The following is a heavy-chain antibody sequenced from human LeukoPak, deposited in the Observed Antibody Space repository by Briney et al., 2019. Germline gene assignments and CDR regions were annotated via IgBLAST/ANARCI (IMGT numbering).Heavy chain of an antibody. CDR1: GGSTSSYY. Sequence: PETLSLTCTVSGGSTSSYYWSWIRQPPGKGLEWIGYIYYSGSTKYNPSLKSRVTISVDTSKNQFSLKMSSVTAADTAVYYCARNHGSGRGEWFDPWGQGTLVTVSS. D-gene: IGHD3-10*01. CDR2: IYYSGST. J-gene: IGHJ5*02. CDR3: ARNHGSGRGEWFDP. V-gene: IGHV4-59*01.